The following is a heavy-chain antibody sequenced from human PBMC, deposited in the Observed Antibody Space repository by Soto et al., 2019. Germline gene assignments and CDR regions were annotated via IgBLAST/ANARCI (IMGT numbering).Heavy chain of an antibody. CDR2: ISAYNGNT. J-gene: IGHJ4*02. CDR1: GYTFTSYG. Sequence: GSVKVSCKASGYTFTSYGISWVRQAPGQGLEWMGWISAYNGNTNYAQKLQGRVTMTTDTSTSTAYMELRSLRSDDTAVYYFARGHSSGWYSVYWGQGTLVTVSS. D-gene: IGHD6-19*01. V-gene: IGHV1-18*01. CDR3: ARGHSSGWYSVY.